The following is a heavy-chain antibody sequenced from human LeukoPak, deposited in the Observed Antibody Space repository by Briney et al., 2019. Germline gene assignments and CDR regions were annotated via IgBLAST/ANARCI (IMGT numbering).Heavy chain of an antibody. CDR2: ISGSGGST. Sequence: GGSLRLSCAPSGFTLSSYAMSWVRQARGKGLEWVSCISGSGGSTYYADSVKGRFTISRDNSKNTLYMQMNSLRAEDTGVYYCAKRGQYYYDSSGYYYQDWGQGTLVIVSS. CDR1: GFTLSSYA. V-gene: IGHV3-23*01. J-gene: IGHJ4*02. CDR3: AKRGQYYYDSSGYYYQD. D-gene: IGHD3-22*01.